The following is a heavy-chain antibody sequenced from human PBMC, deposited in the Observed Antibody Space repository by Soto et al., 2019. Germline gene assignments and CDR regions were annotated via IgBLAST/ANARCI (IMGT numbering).Heavy chain of an antibody. D-gene: IGHD2-21*02. CDR3: VQSRCGGDCLQSYSSHSYYGLDV. CDR2: IYWDDDK. V-gene: IGHV2-5*02. CDR1: GFSLSTTGVG. J-gene: IGHJ6*02. Sequence: QITLKESGPTLVIPTQTLRLTCSFSGFSLSTTGVGVGWIRQPPGKALEWLALIYWDDDKRYNPSLNSRLTITKDTSKNQVVLAMTNMDPVDTATYYCVQSRCGGDCLQSYSSHSYYGLDVWGQGTTVTVSS.